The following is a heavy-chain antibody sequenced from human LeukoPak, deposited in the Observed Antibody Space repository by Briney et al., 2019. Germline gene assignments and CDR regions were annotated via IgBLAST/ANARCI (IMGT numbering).Heavy chain of an antibody. V-gene: IGHV4-4*02. D-gene: IGHD1-26*01. CDR1: GGSISSSNW. Sequence: PSETLSLTCAVSGGSISSSNWWGWVRQPPGKGLEWIGEIYHSGSTNYNPSLKSRVTISVDKSKNQFSLKLSSVTAADTAVYYCAREVGGGTYYYYYMDVWGKGTTVTVSS. CDR3: AREVGGGTYYYYYMDV. CDR2: IYHSGST. J-gene: IGHJ6*03.